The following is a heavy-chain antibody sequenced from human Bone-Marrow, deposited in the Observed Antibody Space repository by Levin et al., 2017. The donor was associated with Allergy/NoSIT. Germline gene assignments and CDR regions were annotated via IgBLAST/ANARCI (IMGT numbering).Heavy chain of an antibody. CDR2: ILFSGTS. Sequence: RPSETLSLTCVVSGGSVTTYDFYWAWVRQPPGGGLEWIGTILFSGTSYYNPSLERRITMSVDTSGDQFSLKLRSVTAADTAVYFCARQPYNWNDYVSTGRSRFDLWGRGTLLAVSS. CDR3: ARQPYNWNDYVSTGRSRFDL. J-gene: IGHJ5*02. V-gene: IGHV4-39*01. D-gene: IGHD3-16*01. CDR1: GGSVTTYDFY.